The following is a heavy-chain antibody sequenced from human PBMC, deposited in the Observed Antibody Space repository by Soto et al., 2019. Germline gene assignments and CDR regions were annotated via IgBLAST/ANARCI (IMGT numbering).Heavy chain of an antibody. V-gene: IGHV3-11*06. CDR2: ISSSSTNT. J-gene: IGHJ6*02. CDR1: GFIFSDYYY. CDR3: AKSIGLLSGYYYGMDV. D-gene: IGHD3-10*01. Sequence: GGSLRLSCAASGFIFSDYYYMTWIRQAPGKGLEWVSYISSSSTNTKYADSVKGRFTISRDNAKNTLYLQMNSLRAEDTAVYYCAKSIGLLSGYYYGMDVWGQGTTVTVSS.